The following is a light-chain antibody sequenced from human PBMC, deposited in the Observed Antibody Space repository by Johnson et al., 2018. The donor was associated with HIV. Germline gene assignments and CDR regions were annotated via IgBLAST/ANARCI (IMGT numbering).Light chain of an antibody. CDR1: SSNIGNNF. CDR2: ENN. V-gene: IGLV1-51*02. CDR3: GTWDNSLITGGV. Sequence: QSVLTQPPSVSAAPGQKVTISCSGSSSNIGNNFVSWYQQVPGTAPKLLIYENNKRPSGIPDRFSGSKSGPSATLGITGLQTGDEADYYCGTWDNSLITGGVFGTGTRVTVL. J-gene: IGLJ1*01.